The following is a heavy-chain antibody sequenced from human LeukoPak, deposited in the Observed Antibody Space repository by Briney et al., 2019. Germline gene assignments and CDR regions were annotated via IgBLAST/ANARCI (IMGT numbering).Heavy chain of an antibody. CDR1: GFTFSSYS. J-gene: IGHJ4*02. CDR2: ISSSSSTI. D-gene: IGHD3-22*01. Sequence: GGSLRLSCAASGFTFSSYSMNWVRQAPGKGLEGVSYISSSSSTIYYADSVKGRFTISRDNAKNSLYLQMNSLRAEDTAVYYCARDLYYDSTDYWGQGTLVTVSS. V-gene: IGHV3-48*04. CDR3: ARDLYYDSTDY.